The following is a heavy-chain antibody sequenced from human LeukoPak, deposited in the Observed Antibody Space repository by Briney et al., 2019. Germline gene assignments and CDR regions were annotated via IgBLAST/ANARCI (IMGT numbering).Heavy chain of an antibody. Sequence: GGSLRLSCAASGFTLSSHWMYWVRQVPGKGLVWVSVINRDGSSTSYADFEKGRFTISRDNAKNTLYLQMSSLRVEDTAVYYCARVKDDYSYFDSGGQGTLVTVSS. J-gene: IGHJ4*02. CDR2: INRDGSST. D-gene: IGHD4-11*01. CDR3: ARVKDDYSYFDS. V-gene: IGHV3-74*01. CDR1: GFTLSSHW.